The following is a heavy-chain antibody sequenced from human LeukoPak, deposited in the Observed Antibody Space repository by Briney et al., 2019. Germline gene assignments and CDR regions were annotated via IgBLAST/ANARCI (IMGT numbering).Heavy chain of an antibody. Sequence: SETLSLTCTVSGGSISSYYWSWIRQPPGKGLEWIGYIYTSGSTNYNPSLKSRVTISVDTSKNQFSLKLSSVTAADTAVYYCAGLNPRTYYDFWSGGGFDYWGQGTLVTVSS. CDR2: IYTSGST. D-gene: IGHD3-3*01. CDR1: GGSISSYY. V-gene: IGHV4-4*09. J-gene: IGHJ4*02. CDR3: AGLNPRTYYDFWSGGGFDY.